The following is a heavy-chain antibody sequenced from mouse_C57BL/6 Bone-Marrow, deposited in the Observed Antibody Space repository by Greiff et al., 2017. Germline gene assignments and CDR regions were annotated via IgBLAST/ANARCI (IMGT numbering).Heavy chain of an antibody. V-gene: IGHV1-15*01. CDR3: TGCYYGSSYVDYAMDY. D-gene: IGHD1-1*01. CDR1: GYTFTDYE. Sequence: VQLQQSGAELVRPGASVTLSCKASGYTFTDYEMHWVKQTPVQGLEWIGAIDPETGGTAYNQKFKGKAILTADKSSRTAYMEIRSLTSEDSAVYYCTGCYYGSSYVDYAMDYWGQGTSVTVSS. CDR2: IDPETGGT. J-gene: IGHJ4*01.